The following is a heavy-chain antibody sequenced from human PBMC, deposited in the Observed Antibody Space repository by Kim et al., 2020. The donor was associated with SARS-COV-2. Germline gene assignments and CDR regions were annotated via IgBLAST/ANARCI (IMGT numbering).Heavy chain of an antibody. Sequence: GGSLRLSCAASGFTFSTYAMSWVRQAPGKGLEWVSHINTGGTSTYYADSVKGRFTISRDNSKNTLYLQMSSLRAEDTAVYYCAKILHDSRGYSTRSLDYWGQGTLVTVSP. D-gene: IGHD3-22*01. V-gene: IGHV3-23*01. CDR3: AKILHDSRGYSTRSLDY. CDR1: GFTFSTYA. J-gene: IGHJ4*02. CDR2: INTGGTST.